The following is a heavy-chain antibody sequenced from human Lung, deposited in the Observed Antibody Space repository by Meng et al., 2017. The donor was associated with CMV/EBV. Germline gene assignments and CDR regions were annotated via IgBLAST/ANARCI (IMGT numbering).Heavy chain of an antibody. CDR3: ARPIYSSSSFDY. D-gene: IGHD6-6*01. CDR1: GGSISSSSYY. CDR2: IYYSGST. J-gene: IGHJ4*02. V-gene: IGHV4-39*01. Sequence: SETLSLTCTVSGGSISSSSYYWGWIRQPPGKGLEWIGSIYYSGSTYYNPSLKSRVTMSVDTSKNQFSLKLSSVTAADTAVYYCARPIYSSSSFDYWGQGTXVTVSS.